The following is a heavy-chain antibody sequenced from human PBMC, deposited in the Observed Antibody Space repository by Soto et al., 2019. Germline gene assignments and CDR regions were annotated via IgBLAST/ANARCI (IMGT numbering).Heavy chain of an antibody. D-gene: IGHD3-10*01. J-gene: IGHJ4*02. CDR1: GFTFSSYA. CDR3: GKGSTYGSGSYSDY. CDR2: ISGSGGST. V-gene: IGHV3-23*01. Sequence: EVQLLDSGGGLVQPGGSQRLSCAASGFTFSSYAMSWVRHAPGKGLEWVSAISGSGGSTYYADSAKGRFTISRDNSKNTLYLLMTSLRVEDTAVDYCGKGSTYGSGSYSDYWGQGTLVTVSS.